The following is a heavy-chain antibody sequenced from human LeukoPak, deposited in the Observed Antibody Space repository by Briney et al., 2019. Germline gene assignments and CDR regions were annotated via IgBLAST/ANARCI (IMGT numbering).Heavy chain of an antibody. J-gene: IGHJ6*04. V-gene: IGHV3-48*03. CDR1: GFTFSSYE. Sequence: GGSLRLSSAASGFTFSSYEMNWGSPAPGEGWEWGLYISSGGRTIYYADSVQGRFTISRDNAKNALYLQMTSLRAEDTAVYYCAELGITIIGGVWGKGTTVTISS. D-gene: IGHD3-10*02. CDR3: AELGITIIGGV. CDR2: ISSGGRTI.